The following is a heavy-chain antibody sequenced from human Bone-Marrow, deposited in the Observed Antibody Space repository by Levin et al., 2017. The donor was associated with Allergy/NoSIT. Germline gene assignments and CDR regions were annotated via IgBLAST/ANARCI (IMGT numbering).Heavy chain of an antibody. CDR3: ARAATPREENSGYDYDAFDI. CDR2: IPFDGTDK. Sequence: GGSLRLSCAASGFTFSKFGMHWVRQSPGKGLEWLASIPFDGTDKYYAESVKGRFTISGDNSKNTVSLHMDSLRGEDTAVYYCARAATPREENSGYDYDAFDIWGPGTVVTVS. V-gene: IGHV3-30*02. CDR1: GFTFSKFG. D-gene: IGHD5-12*01. J-gene: IGHJ3*02.